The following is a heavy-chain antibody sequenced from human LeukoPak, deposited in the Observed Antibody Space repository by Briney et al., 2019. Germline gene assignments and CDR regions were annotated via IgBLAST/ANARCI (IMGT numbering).Heavy chain of an antibody. Sequence: GGSLRLSCAASGFTFSTYSMHWVRQPPGKGLEWVSSISGSSFSIYYADSVKGRFTISRDNTENSLYLQMNSLRAEDTAVYYCARHKTCSSTSCYGDYYYGMDVWGQGTTVTVSS. CDR2: ISGSSFSI. V-gene: IGHV3-21*01. CDR1: GFTFSTYS. D-gene: IGHD2-2*01. CDR3: ARHKTCSSTSCYGDYYYGMDV. J-gene: IGHJ6*02.